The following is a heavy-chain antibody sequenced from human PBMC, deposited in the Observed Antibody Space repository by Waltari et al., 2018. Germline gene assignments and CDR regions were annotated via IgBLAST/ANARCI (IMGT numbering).Heavy chain of an antibody. CDR1: GVSLSNYY. D-gene: IGHD3-22*01. J-gene: IGHJ4*02. CDR2: IYYTGSS. V-gene: IGHV4-59*01. CDR3: ARRGDSSGYYVFDS. Sequence: QVQLQESGPGLVKPSETLSLTCTVSGVSLSNYYWRWIRQPPGKGLEWIGYIYYTGSSNYNPSLRGRVTISLDTSKNQFSLTLSSVTAADTAVYYCARRGDSSGYYVFDSWGQGTLVTVSS.